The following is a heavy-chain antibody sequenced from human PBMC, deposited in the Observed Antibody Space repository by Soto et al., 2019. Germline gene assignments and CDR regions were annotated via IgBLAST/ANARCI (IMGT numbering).Heavy chain of an antibody. D-gene: IGHD6-13*01. CDR3: ARDFEGIAAANWVDP. CDR1: GGSISSYY. J-gene: IGHJ5*02. V-gene: IGHV4-4*07. Sequence: KASETLSLTCTVSGGSISSYYWSWIRQPAGKGLEWIGRIYTSGSTNYNPSLKSRVTVSVDTSKNQFSLKLSSVTAADTAVYYCARDFEGIAAANWVDPWGQGTRVTSPQ. CDR2: IYTSGST.